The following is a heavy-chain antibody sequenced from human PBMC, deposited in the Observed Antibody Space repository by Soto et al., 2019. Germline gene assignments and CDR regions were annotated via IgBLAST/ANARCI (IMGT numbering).Heavy chain of an antibody. CDR1: GFTFSSYA. CDR3: AKDRDYPRDYFHY. D-gene: IGHD3-10*01. CDR2: VSGNGQGI. Sequence: EVQLLESGGGLVQPGGSLRLSCAASGFTFSSYAMSWVRQAPGKGLEWVSAVSGNGQGIYYADSVRGRFTISRDNSKNTVFLHMDSLRAEDTAVYYCAKDRDYPRDYFHYPGQGTLVTVSS. V-gene: IGHV3-23*01. J-gene: IGHJ4*02.